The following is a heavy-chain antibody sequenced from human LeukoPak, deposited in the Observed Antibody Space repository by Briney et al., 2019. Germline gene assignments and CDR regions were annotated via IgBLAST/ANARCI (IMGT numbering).Heavy chain of an antibody. CDR1: GFTFSSYW. CDR3: ARDPKRGNWFDP. Sequence: QPGGSLRLSCAASGFTFSSYWMHWVRQAPGQGLVWVSRINSDGSNAVYADSVKGRFTISRGNAKNTLYLQMNSLRAEDTAVYYCARDPKRGNWFDPWGQGTLVTVSP. J-gene: IGHJ5*02. CDR2: INSDGSNA. V-gene: IGHV3-74*01. D-gene: IGHD3-10*01.